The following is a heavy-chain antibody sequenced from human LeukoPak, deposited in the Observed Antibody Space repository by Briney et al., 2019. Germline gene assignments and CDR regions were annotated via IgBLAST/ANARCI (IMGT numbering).Heavy chain of an antibody. J-gene: IGHJ4*02. Sequence: PSETLSLTCAVYGGPFSGYYWSWIRQPPGKGLEWIGEINHSGSTNYNPSLKSRVTISVDTSKNQFSLKLSSVTAADTAVYYCARHMHYYGSGSYYNSRVFRYWGQGTLVTVSS. V-gene: IGHV4-34*01. D-gene: IGHD3-10*01. CDR1: GGPFSGYY. CDR2: INHSGST. CDR3: ARHMHYYGSGSYYNSRVFRY.